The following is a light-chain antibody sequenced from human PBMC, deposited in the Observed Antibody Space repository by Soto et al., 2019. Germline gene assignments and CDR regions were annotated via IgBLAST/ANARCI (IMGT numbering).Light chain of an antibody. Sequence: AIQMTQSPSSLSASVGDRVTITCRASQGIRNDLGWYQQKPGKAPKLPFYAASSLQSGVPSRFSGSGSGTDFTLNISSLQPEDFATYYCLPDYNYPRTFGQGTKVEFK. V-gene: IGKV1-6*01. J-gene: IGKJ1*01. CDR2: AAS. CDR1: QGIRND. CDR3: LPDYNYPRT.